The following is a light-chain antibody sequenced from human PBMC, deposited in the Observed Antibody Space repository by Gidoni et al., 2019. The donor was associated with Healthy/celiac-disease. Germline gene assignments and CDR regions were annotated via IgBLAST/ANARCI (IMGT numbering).Light chain of an antibody. V-gene: IGKV1-39*01. CDR1: QSISSS. Sequence: DNQMTQSPSSLSASVGDRVTITCRASQSISSSLNWYQQKPGKAPKLLIYAASSLQSGVPSGFSGSGSGTDFTLTISSLQPEDFATYYCRQRYSTPWTFGQGTKVEIK. CDR3: RQRYSTPWT. CDR2: AAS. J-gene: IGKJ1*01.